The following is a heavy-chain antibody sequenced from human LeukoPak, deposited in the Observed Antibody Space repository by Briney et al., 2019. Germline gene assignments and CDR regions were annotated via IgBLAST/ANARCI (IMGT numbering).Heavy chain of an antibody. Sequence: GGSLRLSCAVSGLTFSSFWMSWGRQAPGKGLEWVANIKYDGNEKNYVDSVKGRFTISRDNAENSLYLQMNSLRAEDTAVYYCAREYDYVWGSYRSLFDYWGQGTLVTVSS. CDR1: GLTFSSFW. D-gene: IGHD3-16*02. CDR2: IKYDGNEK. V-gene: IGHV3-7*01. CDR3: AREYDYVWGSYRSLFDY. J-gene: IGHJ4*02.